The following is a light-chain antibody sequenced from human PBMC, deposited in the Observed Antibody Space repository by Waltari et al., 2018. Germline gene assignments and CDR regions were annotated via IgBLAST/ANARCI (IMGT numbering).Light chain of an antibody. CDR1: RSNIEINP. J-gene: IGLJ3*02. V-gene: IGLV1-44*01. CDR3: AAWYVSLDDSIV. CDR2: RND. Sequence: QSVLTQPPSVSGTPGQRVTISCSGSRSNIEINPVNWYQHLPGTAPKLLIYRNDQRPSGVPDRSSGSKFGTSASLAISGFQSEDEADYYCAAWYVSLDDSIVFGGGTKLTVL.